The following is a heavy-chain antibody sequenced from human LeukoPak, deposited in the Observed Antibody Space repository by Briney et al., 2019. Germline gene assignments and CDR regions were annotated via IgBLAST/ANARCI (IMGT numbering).Heavy chain of an antibody. CDR2: IYYSGST. CDR3: ARDATPFSNLTWFPP. J-gene: IGHJ5*02. Sequence: SETLSLTCTVSGGSINSYYWTWIRQPPGKALEWIGYIYYSGSTYYNPSLKSRVTISLDTSKNQFSLKLSSVTAADTAVYYCARDATPFSNLTWFPPGGREPPATVSS. V-gene: IGHV4-59*01. CDR1: GGSINSYY. D-gene: IGHD4-11*01.